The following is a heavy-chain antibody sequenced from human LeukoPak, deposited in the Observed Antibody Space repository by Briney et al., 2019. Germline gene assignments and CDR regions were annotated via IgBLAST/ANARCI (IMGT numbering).Heavy chain of an antibody. V-gene: IGHV4-31*03. CDR2: IYYSGST. Sequence: SQTLSLTCTVSGGSISSGGYYWSWIRQHPGKGLEWIGYIYYSGSTYYNPSLQSRVTISKDTSKNQFSLKLSSVTAADTAVYYCARRAPSAGYFDLWGRGTPVTVSS. CDR3: ARRAPSAGYFDL. CDR1: GGSISSGGYY. J-gene: IGHJ2*01.